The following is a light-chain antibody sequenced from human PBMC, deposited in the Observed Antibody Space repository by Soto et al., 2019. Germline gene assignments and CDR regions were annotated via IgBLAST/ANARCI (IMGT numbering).Light chain of an antibody. Sequence: ETVLTQSPATLSVSPGERATLSCRASENVGNNLAWFQQKPGQAPSLLISGASTRATGVPARFSGSGSGTEFTLTISSLQSEDFAVYYCQQYNNWPPFTFGPGTKVDFK. CDR3: QQYNNWPPFT. CDR1: ENVGNN. J-gene: IGKJ3*01. CDR2: GAS. V-gene: IGKV3-15*01.